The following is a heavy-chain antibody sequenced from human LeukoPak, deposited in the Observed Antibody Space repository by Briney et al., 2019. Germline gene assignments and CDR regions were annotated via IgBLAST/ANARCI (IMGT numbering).Heavy chain of an antibody. D-gene: IGHD3-10*02. CDR1: GFTFYEHK. Sequence: GGSLSFYGEVSGFTFYEHKINCLRQAPGKGLEWVANINWNGGSTGYGDSVKGRFTISRDNTKKSIFMQMHTLRGDDTALYYCTRDMLLVDAYEIWGQVTMVIVSS. CDR3: TRDMLLVDAYEI. V-gene: IGHV3-20*04. CDR2: INWNGGST. J-gene: IGHJ3*02.